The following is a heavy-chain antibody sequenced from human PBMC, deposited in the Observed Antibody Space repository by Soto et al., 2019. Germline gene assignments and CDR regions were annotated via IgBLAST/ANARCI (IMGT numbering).Heavy chain of an antibody. J-gene: IGHJ4*02. Sequence: SVTLSLTCAVSGASISRYYWSWIRQSPGKGLEWIGYLYNTGSTIYNPSLKSRVTISVDTSKNQFSLKMNSVTAADTAVYYCARESDWPRGYFESWGQGIQVTVSS. D-gene: IGHD2-21*01. CDR3: ARESDWPRGYFES. V-gene: IGHV4-59*01. CDR2: LYNTGST. CDR1: GASISRYY.